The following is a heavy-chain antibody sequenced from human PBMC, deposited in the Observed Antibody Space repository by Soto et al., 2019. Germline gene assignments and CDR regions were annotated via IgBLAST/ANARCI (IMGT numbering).Heavy chain of an antibody. D-gene: IGHD3-3*01. J-gene: IGHJ4*02. CDR3: ARSTHYDFWSGYYLD. CDR2: IYYSGST. CDR1: GGSISSYY. Sequence: PSETLSLTCTVSGGSISSYYWSWIRQPPGKGLEWIGYIYYSGSTNYNPSLKSRVTISVDTSKNQFSLKLSSVTAADTAVYYCARSTHYDFWSGYYLDWGQGTLVTVSS. V-gene: IGHV4-59*01.